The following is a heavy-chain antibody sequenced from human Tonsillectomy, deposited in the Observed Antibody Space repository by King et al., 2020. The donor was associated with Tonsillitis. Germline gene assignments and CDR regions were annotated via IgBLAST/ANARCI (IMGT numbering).Heavy chain of an antibody. CDR1: GFSLDKYA. V-gene: IGHV3-9*01. CDR2: ISLDSDRI. Sequence: VQLVESGGDWVQPGRSLRLSCEASGFSLDKYALHWVRQGPGKGLEWVSSISLDSDRIAYADSVKGRFTISRDNAKKTVYLEMNNLRREDTALYYFGKDITPGGMDLWGQGTTVTVYS. J-gene: IGHJ6*02. CDR3: GKDITPGGMDL. D-gene: IGHD2-15*01.